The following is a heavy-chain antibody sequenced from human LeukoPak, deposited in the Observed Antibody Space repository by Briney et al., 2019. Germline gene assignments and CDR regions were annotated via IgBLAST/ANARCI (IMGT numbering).Heavy chain of an antibody. D-gene: IGHD6-13*01. J-gene: IGHJ4*02. Sequence: PSETLSLTCTVSGGSISRDYRSWIRQPPGKGLAWIGYIYYTGSTNYNPSLKSRVTISVDTSKNQFSLKLSSVTAADTAVYYCARDRPGGSSLDYWGQGTLVTVSS. CDR1: GGSISRDY. V-gene: IGHV4-59*01. CDR2: IYYTGST. CDR3: ARDRPGGSSLDY.